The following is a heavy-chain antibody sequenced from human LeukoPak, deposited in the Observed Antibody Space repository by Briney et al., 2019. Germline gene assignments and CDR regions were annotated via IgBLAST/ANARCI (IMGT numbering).Heavy chain of an antibody. CDR2: IKQDGSEK. V-gene: IGHV3-7*01. J-gene: IGHJ4*02. CDR3: ARGGPVLRYFDWLVYFDY. CDR1: GFTFSSYW. Sequence: PGGSLRLSCAASGFTFSSYWMSWVRQAPGKGLEWVANIKQDGSEKYYVDSVKGRFTISRDNAKNSLYLQMNSLRAEDTAVYYCARGGPVLRYFDWLVYFDYWGQGTLVTVFS. D-gene: IGHD3-9*01.